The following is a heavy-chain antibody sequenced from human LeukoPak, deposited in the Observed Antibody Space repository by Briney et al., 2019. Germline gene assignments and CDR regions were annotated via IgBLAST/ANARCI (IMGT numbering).Heavy chain of an antibody. J-gene: IGHJ4*02. V-gene: IGHV5-51*01. Sequence: GESLKTSCKGSGYSFTSYWIGWVRQMPGKGLEWMGIIYPGDSDTRYSPSFQGQVTISADKSISTAYLQWSSLKASDTAMYYCARGSGSYHTAYMNWGQGSPVTVSS. D-gene: IGHD1-26*01. CDR1: GYSFTSYW. CDR3: ARGSGSYHTAYMN. CDR2: IYPGDSDT.